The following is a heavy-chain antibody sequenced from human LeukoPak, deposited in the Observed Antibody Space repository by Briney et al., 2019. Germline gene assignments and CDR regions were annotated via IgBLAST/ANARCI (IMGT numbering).Heavy chain of an antibody. CDR1: GFTFSSYA. Sequence: GGSLRLSCAASGFTFSSYAMNWVRQAPGKGLEWVSSISGSGGSTYYADSVKGRFTISRDNSKNMLYLQINNRKAQGTALYYCAGRSLAYFHYWGQGTLVTVSS. CDR3: AGRSLAYFHY. CDR2: ISGSGGST. D-gene: IGHD1-26*01. J-gene: IGHJ4*02. V-gene: IGHV3-23*01.